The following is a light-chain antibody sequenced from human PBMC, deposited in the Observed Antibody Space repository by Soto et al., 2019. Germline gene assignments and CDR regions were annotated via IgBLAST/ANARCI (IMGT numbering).Light chain of an antibody. CDR2: GAS. Sequence: EIVLTQSPGTLSLSPGERATLSCRASQSVSSSYLAWYQQKPGQAPRLLIYGASSRATGTPDRFSGSGSGTDFTLTISRLEPEDFAVYYCQHYGSSQWTFGQGTKVEIK. CDR1: QSVSSSY. CDR3: QHYGSSQWT. V-gene: IGKV3-20*01. J-gene: IGKJ1*01.